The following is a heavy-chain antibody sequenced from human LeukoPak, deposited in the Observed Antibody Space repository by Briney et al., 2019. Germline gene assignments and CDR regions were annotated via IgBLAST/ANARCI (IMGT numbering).Heavy chain of an antibody. V-gene: IGHV1-69*04. D-gene: IGHD3-22*01. CDR2: IIPILGIA. J-gene: IGHJ6*02. CDR1: GGTFSSYA. Sequence: SVKVSCKASGGTFSSYAISWVRQAPGQGLEWMGRIIPILGIANYAQKFQGRVTITADKSTSTAYMELSSLRSEDTAVYYCASRSDSSGYYSYYYYGMDVWGQGTTVTVSS. CDR3: ASRSDSSGYYSYYYYGMDV.